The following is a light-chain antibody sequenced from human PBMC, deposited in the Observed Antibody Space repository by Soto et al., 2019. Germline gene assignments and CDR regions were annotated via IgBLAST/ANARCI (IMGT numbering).Light chain of an antibody. V-gene: IGKV3-15*01. J-gene: IGKJ1*01. CDR1: QSVSSN. CDR3: QQSYSSTWT. Sequence: EIVMTQSPATLSVSPGERATLSCRASQSVSSNLAWYQQKPGQAPRLLIYGASIRATGVPARFSGSGSGTEFTLTISSLQREDFAIYYCQQSYSSTWTFGQGTKVDIK. CDR2: GAS.